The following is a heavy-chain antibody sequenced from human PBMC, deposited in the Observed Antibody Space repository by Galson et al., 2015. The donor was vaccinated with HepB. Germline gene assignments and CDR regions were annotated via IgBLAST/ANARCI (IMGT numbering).Heavy chain of an antibody. CDR3: ARDQVWFGGAFDI. J-gene: IGHJ3*02. V-gene: IGHV3-48*01. Sequence: SLRLSCAASGFIFSSHSMNWVRQAPGKGLEWLSYISGSSVSIYYADSVKGRFTISRDNDQNSLYLQMNSLRAEDTAVYYCARDQVWFGGAFDIWGQGTMVTVSS. CDR1: GFIFSSHS. CDR2: ISGSSVSI. D-gene: IGHD3-10*01.